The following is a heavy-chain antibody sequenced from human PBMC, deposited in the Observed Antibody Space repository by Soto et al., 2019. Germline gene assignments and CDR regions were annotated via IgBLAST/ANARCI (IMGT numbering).Heavy chain of an antibody. CDR3: GSVGYCSSTNCLFYYYHYGMDV. Sequence: ASVKVSCKASGGTFSSYAISWVRQAPGQGLEWMGGIIPIFGTANYAQKFQGRVTITADESTSTAYMELSSLTSEDTAVYYCGSVGYCSSTNCLFYYYHYGMDVWGQGTTVTVS. CDR1: GGTFSSYA. D-gene: IGHD2-2*03. CDR2: IIPIFGTA. V-gene: IGHV1-69*13. J-gene: IGHJ6*02.